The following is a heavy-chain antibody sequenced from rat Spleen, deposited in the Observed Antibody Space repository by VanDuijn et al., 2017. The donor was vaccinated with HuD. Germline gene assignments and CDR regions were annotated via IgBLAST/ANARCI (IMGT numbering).Heavy chain of an antibody. D-gene: IGHD5-1*01. V-gene: IGHV5-25*01. Sequence: EVKLVESGGGLVQPGRSLKLSCAASGFNFNAYWMGWVRQAPTKGLEWVASISPSGGSTYYRDSVKGRFTISRDNAETTLYLQMDSLRSEDTATYYCARHPQLGVFWYFDFWGQGVMVTVSS. CDR1: GFNFNAYW. J-gene: IGHJ2*01. CDR3: ARHPQLGVFWYFDF. CDR2: ISPSGGST.